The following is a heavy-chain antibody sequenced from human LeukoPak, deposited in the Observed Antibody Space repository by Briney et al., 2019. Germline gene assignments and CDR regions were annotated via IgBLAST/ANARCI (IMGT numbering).Heavy chain of an antibody. Sequence: GESLKISCKGSGCSFTSYWIGWVRQMPGKGLEWMGIIYPGDSDTRYSPSFQGQVTISADKSISTAYLQWSSLKASDTAMYYCARRATFDYGDYGSFDPWGQGTLVTVSS. V-gene: IGHV5-51*01. CDR1: GCSFTSYW. CDR3: ARRATFDYGDYGSFDP. CDR2: IYPGDSDT. J-gene: IGHJ5*02. D-gene: IGHD4-17*01.